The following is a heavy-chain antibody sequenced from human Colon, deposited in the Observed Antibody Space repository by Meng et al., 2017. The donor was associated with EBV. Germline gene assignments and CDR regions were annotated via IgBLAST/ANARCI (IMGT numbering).Heavy chain of an antibody. CDR1: VGSFRGYV. V-gene: IGHV4-34*01. CDR3: ARVPTTGYKDH. CDR2: VSHPGSA. Sequence: QVPLQQFGAGLVKHSGALSVTCTVKVGSFRGYVWGWVRQHPGKGMEWIGEVSHPGSANYNPSLKSRVTISVDASEKQFSLRLTSVTAADSAVYYCARVPTTGYKDHWGQGTLVTVSS. D-gene: IGHD3-9*01. J-gene: IGHJ4*02.